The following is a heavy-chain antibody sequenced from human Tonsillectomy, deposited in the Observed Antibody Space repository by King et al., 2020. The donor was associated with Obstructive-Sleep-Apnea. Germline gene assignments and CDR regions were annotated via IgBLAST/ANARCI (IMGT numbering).Heavy chain of an antibody. CDR2: IYSGGST. Sequence: QLVQSGGGLVQPGGSLRLSCAASGFTVSSNYMSWVRQAPGKGLEWVSVIYSGGSTYYADSVKGRFTISRHNSKNTLYLQMNSLRAEDTAVYYCARDKWYYDSSGLNYYYGTDVWGQGTTVTVSS. CDR1: GFTVSSNY. CDR3: ARDKWYYDSSGLNYYYGTDV. V-gene: IGHV3-53*04. D-gene: IGHD3-22*01. J-gene: IGHJ6*02.